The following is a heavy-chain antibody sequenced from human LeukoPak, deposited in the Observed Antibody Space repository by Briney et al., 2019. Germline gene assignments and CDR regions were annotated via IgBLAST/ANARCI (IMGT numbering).Heavy chain of an antibody. D-gene: IGHD3-22*01. Sequence: PSETLSLNXTVAGGYISSSYWGWFRQPPGNRPDWIGSHYYSGSTYYNPSLKSRVTISVDTSKNQFSLKLSSVTAADTAVYYCATATYYYDSSGYYPLDYWGQGTLVTVSS. V-gene: IGHV4-39*01. CDR2: HYYSGST. J-gene: IGHJ4*02. CDR1: GGYISSSY. CDR3: ATATYYYDSSGYYPLDY.